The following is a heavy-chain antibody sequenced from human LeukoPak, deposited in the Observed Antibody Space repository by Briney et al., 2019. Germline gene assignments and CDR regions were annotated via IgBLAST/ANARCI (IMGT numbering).Heavy chain of an antibody. V-gene: IGHV4-59*12. Sequence: PSETLSLTCTVSGGSINNYYWSWVRQPPGAGLEWLAYIYYTGSTNYNPSLKSRVTMSVDTSKNQFSLKLSSVTAADTAVYYCARETGGSSWPYYFDYWGQGTLVTVSS. CDR2: IYYTGST. J-gene: IGHJ4*02. CDR3: ARETGGSSWPYYFDY. D-gene: IGHD6-13*01. CDR1: GGSINNYY.